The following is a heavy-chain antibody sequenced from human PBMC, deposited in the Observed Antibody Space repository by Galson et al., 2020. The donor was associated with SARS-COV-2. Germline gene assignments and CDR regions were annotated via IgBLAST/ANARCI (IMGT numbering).Heavy chain of an antibody. Sequence: ALHGGSLRLSCAASGFTFSSYWMHWVRQAPGKGLVWVSRIYSEGSSTSYADSVKGRFTISGDNAKNTLYLQMNSLRAEDTAVYYCARGDMGNDYFDYWGQGTLVTVSS. D-gene: IGHD7-27*01. J-gene: IGHJ4*02. CDR1: GFTFSSYW. CDR2: IYSEGSST. CDR3: ARGDMGNDYFDY. V-gene: IGHV3-74*01.